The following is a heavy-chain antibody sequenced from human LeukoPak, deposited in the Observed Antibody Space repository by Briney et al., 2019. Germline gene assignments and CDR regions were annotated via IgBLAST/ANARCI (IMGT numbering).Heavy chain of an antibody. J-gene: IGHJ4*02. V-gene: IGHV4-30-4*08. Sequence: SETLSLTCSVSVGSISSGDYYWSWVRQPPGKGLEWIGYIYYSGSTYYNPSLKSRVTISVDTSKNQFSPKLSSVTAAATAVYYCARHALQPYGSSSGNYFDYWGQGTLVTVSS. D-gene: IGHD6-6*01. CDR2: IYYSGST. CDR1: VGSISSGDYY. CDR3: ARHALQPYGSSSGNYFDY.